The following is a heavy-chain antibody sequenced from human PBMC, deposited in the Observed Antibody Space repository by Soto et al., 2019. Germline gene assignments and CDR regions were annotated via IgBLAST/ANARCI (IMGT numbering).Heavy chain of an antibody. CDR3: ARGGEY. CDR1: GFTFSSHE. Sequence: GGSLRLSCEATGFTFSSHEMNWIRQTQGKRREWIAKISGSGSTINYTDSVKGRFTISRDNVQSTLHLEMDSLRVEDKGGYYCARGGEYWGRGTLVTVSS. V-gene: IGHV3-48*03. J-gene: IGHJ4*02. CDR2: ISGSGSTI.